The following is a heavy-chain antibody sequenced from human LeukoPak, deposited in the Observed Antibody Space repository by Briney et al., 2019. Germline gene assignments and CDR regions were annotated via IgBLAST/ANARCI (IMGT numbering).Heavy chain of an antibody. CDR1: GAPIRTYY. D-gene: IGHD3-22*01. Sequence: NASETLSLTCTVSGAPIRTYYWDWIRQAPGKGLEWIGCISDSGTTYYNPSLKSRVTISLDTSKNHFSLKLTSVTAADTAVYFCTKGYYEPFDYWGQGMMVTVSS. J-gene: IGHJ4*02. V-gene: IGHV4-59*01. CDR2: ISDSGTT. CDR3: TKGYYEPFDY.